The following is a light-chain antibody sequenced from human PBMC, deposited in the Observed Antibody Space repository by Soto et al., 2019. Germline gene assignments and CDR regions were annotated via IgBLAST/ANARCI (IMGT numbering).Light chain of an antibody. J-gene: IGKJ1*01. V-gene: IGKV1-6*01. CDR3: LQDYNYPRT. CDR2: AAS. Sequence: AIQMTQSPSSLSASVGDRVTISCRASQGTRNDLGWYQQNPGKAPKLLIYAASSLQSGVPSRFSGSGSGADVTLTISSLQPVYFATYYCLQDYNYPRTFGQGTKVEIK. CDR1: QGTRND.